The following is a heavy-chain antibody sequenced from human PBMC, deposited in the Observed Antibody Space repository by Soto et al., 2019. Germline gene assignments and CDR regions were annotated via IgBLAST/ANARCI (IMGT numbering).Heavy chain of an antibody. CDR2: ISGSGGST. J-gene: IGHJ4*02. CDR3: ANDWYSSSSLVPSDY. CDR1: GFTFSSYA. V-gene: IGHV3-23*01. Sequence: HPGGSLRLSCAASGFTFSSYAMSWVRQAPGKELEWVSAISGSGGSTYYADSVKGRFIISRDNSKNTLYLQMNSLRAEDTAVYYCANDWYSSSSLVPSDYWGQGTLVTVSS. D-gene: IGHD6-6*01.